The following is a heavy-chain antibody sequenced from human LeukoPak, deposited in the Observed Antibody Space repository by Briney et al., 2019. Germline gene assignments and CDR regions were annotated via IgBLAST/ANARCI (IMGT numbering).Heavy chain of an antibody. CDR1: GGTVSSYY. Sequence: PSGTLSLTCSVSGGTVSSYYWTWIRHPPGKALKWIGSVHYTGNTNYNPSLKSRVAISIDTSKTQFSLNVSSLTTADTALYYCARERRYCTGTTCLPPGSLDLWSQGTTVIVSS. V-gene: IGHV4-59*02. CDR2: VHYTGNT. D-gene: IGHD2-8*02. CDR3: ARERRYCTGTTCLPPGSLDL. J-gene: IGHJ3*01.